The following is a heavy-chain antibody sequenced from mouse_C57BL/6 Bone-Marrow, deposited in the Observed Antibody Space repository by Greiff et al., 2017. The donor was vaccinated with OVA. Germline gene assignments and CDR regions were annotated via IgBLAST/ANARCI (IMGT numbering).Heavy chain of an antibody. J-gene: IGHJ4*01. CDR3: TIATVVAGYAMDY. CDR1: GFNIKDDY. CDR2: IDPENGDT. Sequence: VQLQESGAELVRPGASVKLSCTASGFNIKDDYMHWVKQRPEQGLEWIGWIDPENGDTEYASKFQGKATITADTSSNTAYLQLRSLTSEDTAVYYCTIATVVAGYAMDYWGQGTSVTVSS. V-gene: IGHV14-4*01. D-gene: IGHD1-1*01.